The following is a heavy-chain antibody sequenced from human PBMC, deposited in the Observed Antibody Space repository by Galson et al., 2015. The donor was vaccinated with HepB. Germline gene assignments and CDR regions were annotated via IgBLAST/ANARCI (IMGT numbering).Heavy chain of an antibody. Sequence: SVKVSCKASGYTFTSYAISWVRQAPGQGLEWMGGIIPIFGTANYAQKFQGRVTITADESTSTAYMELSSLRSEGTAVYYCASYVDTAMARFDYWGQGTLVTVSS. CDR2: IIPIFGTA. CDR1: GYTFTSYA. J-gene: IGHJ4*02. D-gene: IGHD5-18*01. CDR3: ASYVDTAMARFDY. V-gene: IGHV1-69*13.